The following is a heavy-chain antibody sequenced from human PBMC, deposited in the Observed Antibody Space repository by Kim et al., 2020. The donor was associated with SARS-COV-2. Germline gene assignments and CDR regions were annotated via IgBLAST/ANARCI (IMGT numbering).Heavy chain of an antibody. D-gene: IGHD6-6*01. J-gene: IGHJ4*02. CDR2: ISAYYGNT. V-gene: IGHV1-18*01. CDR3: ARDVWSSSSTGPSFDY. Sequence: ASVKVSCKASGYTFTDYGISWVRQAPGQGLEWMGWISAYYGNTNYAQKVQGRVTMTTDTSTSTAYMELRSLRSDDAAMYFCARDVWSSSSTGPSFDYWGQGTLVTVSS. CDR1: GYTFTDYG.